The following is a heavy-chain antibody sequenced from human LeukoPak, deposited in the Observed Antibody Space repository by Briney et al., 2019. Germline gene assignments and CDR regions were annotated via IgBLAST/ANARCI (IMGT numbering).Heavy chain of an antibody. V-gene: IGHV1-2*02. CDR3: ARGYYDSSDFEYFQH. CDR2: INPNSGDT. D-gene: IGHD3-22*01. J-gene: IGHJ1*01. Sequence: ASVKVSCKASGYTFTGNYMHWVRQAPGQGLEWIGWINPNSGDTNFAQKFQGRVTMTRDTSISTVYMELSRLRSDDTAVFYCARGYYDSSDFEYFQHWGQGTLVTVSS. CDR1: GYTFTGNY.